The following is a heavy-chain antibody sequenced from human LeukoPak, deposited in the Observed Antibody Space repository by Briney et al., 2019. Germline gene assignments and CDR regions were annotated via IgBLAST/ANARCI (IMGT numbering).Heavy chain of an antibody. CDR1: GYSISSGYY. J-gene: IGHJ4*02. D-gene: IGHD3-22*01. CDR2: IYHSGST. Sequence: PSETLSLTCIVSGYSISSGYYWGWIRQPPGKGLEWIGSIYHSGSTYYNPSLKSRVTISVDTSKNQFSLKLISVTAADTAVYYCARVGLPPARATKYYYDSSGPLTLFDYWGQGTLVTVSS. CDR3: ARVGLPPARATKYYYDSSGPLTLFDY. V-gene: IGHV4-38-2*02.